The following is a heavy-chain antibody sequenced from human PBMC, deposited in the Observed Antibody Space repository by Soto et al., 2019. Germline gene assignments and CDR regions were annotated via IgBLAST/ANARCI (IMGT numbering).Heavy chain of an antibody. Sequence: QVQLVQSGAEVKKPGASVKVSCKASGYTFTSYDINWVRQATGQGLEWMGWMNPNIGNTDYAKKFQGRITMTRNTSISTAYMELSSLSSEDTAVYSCARRFAAASDYWGQGNLLTVSS. V-gene: IGHV1-8*01. D-gene: IGHD2-2*01. CDR1: GYTFTSYD. J-gene: IGHJ4*02. CDR3: ARRFAAASDY. CDR2: MNPNIGNT.